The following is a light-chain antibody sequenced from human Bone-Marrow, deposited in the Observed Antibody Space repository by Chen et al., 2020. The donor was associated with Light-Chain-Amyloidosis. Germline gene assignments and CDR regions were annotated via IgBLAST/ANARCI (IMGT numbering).Light chain of an antibody. Sequence: QSALTQPASVSGPPGQSITISCTGTSSDVGSYSLVSWYQQHPGNAPKLIIDEGNKRPSGVSKRFSGSKSRNTASLTVSGLQAEDEADYYCCSYAGSSTLVFGGGTKLTVL. CDR2: EGN. CDR1: SSDVGSYSL. J-gene: IGLJ3*02. V-gene: IGLV2-23*01. CDR3: CSYAGSSTLV.